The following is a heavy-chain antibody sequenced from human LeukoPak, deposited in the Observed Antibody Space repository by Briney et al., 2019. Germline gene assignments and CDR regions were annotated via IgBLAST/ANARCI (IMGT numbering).Heavy chain of an antibody. CDR2: INHSGST. Sequence: SETLSLTCAVCGGSFSGYYWSWIRQPPGKGLEWIGEINHSGSTNYNPSLKSRVTISEDTSKNQFSLKLSSVTAADTAVYYCARGRITMVRGVDYWGQGTLVTVSS. J-gene: IGHJ4*02. CDR3: ARGRITMVRGVDY. V-gene: IGHV4-34*01. CDR1: GGSFSGYY. D-gene: IGHD3-10*01.